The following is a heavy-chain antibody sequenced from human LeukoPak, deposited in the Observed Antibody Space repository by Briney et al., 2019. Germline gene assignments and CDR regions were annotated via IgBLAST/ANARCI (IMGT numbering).Heavy chain of an antibody. J-gene: IGHJ4*02. CDR3: ARLLSGSGYLFDY. CDR1: GGSTSSSSYY. D-gene: IGHD3-22*01. Sequence: PSETLSLTCTVSGGSTSSSSYYWGWIRQPPGKGLEWIGSIYYSGSTYYNPSLKSRVTISVDTSKNQFSLKLSSVTAADTAVYYCARLLSGSGYLFDYWGQGTLVTVSS. CDR2: IYYSGST. V-gene: IGHV4-39*01.